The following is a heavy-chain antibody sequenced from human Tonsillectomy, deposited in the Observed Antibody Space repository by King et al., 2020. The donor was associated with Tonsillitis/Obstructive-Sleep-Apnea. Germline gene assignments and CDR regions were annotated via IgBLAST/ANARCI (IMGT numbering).Heavy chain of an antibody. CDR3: AGGTAAHSTFEAFEI. CDR1: GYTFTSHG. D-gene: IGHD6-13*01. CDR2: ISTYNAYT. V-gene: IGHV1-18*01. J-gene: IGHJ3*02. Sequence: QLVQSGAEVKKPGASVKVSCKASGYTFTSHGISWVRQAPGQGLEWMGWISTYNAYTNYAQKLQGRVTMTTDTSTSTAYMELRSLRSDDTAVYYCAGGTAAHSTFEAFEIWGQGAMGTVS.